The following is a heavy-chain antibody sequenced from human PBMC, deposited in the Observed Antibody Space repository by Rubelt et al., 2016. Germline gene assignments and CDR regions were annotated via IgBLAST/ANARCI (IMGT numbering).Heavy chain of an antibody. V-gene: IGHV3-23*04. CDR2: ITGSGSET. Sequence: EVQLVESGGGVIQPGGSLRLSCAASGFTFSNFGMSWVRQAPGKGLEWVSKITGSGSETNHAASVSGRFSIYRDNSKNTHYLRMDGLRAEDTAVYYCARSPFWSGYYPVDYWGRGILVTISS. D-gene: IGHD3-3*01. J-gene: IGHJ4*02. CDR1: GFTFSNFG. CDR3: ARSPFWSGYYPVDY.